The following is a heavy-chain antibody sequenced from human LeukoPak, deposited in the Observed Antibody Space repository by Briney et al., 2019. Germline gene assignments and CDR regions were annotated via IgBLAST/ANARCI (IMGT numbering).Heavy chain of an antibody. CDR1: GFTFSSYA. Sequence: PGGSLRLSCAASGFTFSSYAMSWVRQAPGKGLEWVSAISGSGGSTYYADSVKGRFTISRDNSKNTLYLQMNSLRAEDTAVYYCAKALYSSSWYEGGYYFDYWGQGTLVTVSS. V-gene: IGHV3-23*01. D-gene: IGHD6-13*01. J-gene: IGHJ4*02. CDR3: AKALYSSSWYEGGYYFDY. CDR2: ISGSGGST.